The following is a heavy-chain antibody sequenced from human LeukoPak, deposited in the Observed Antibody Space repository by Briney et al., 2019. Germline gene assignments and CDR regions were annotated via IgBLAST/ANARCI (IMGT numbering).Heavy chain of an antibody. CDR3: ARLDCGGDCYVDY. CDR1: GASFTSNY. D-gene: IGHD2-21*02. V-gene: IGHV4-59*08. CDR2: IYYSGTT. Sequence: SETLSLTCTVSGASFTSNYWSWIRQPPGKGLEWIGYIYYSGTTTYNPSLERRVTMSVDMSKTQFSLRLNSMTATDTAVYYCARLDCGGDCYVDYWGQGTLVTVSS. J-gene: IGHJ4*02.